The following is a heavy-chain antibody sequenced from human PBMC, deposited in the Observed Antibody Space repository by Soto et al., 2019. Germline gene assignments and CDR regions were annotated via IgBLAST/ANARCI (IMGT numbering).Heavy chain of an antibody. CDR2: IIPILGIA. J-gene: IGHJ3*02. Sequence: QVQLVQSGAEVKKPGSSVKVSCKASGGTFSSYTISWVRQAPGQGLEWMGRIIPILGIANYAQKFQGRVTITADKSTSTAYMELSSLRSEDTAVYYFARDYYVSSGDAFDIWGQGTRVTVSS. D-gene: IGHD3-22*01. V-gene: IGHV1-69*08. CDR1: GGTFSSYT. CDR3: ARDYYVSSGDAFDI.